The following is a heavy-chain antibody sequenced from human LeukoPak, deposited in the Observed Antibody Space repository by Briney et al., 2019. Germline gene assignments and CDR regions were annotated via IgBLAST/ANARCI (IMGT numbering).Heavy chain of an antibody. D-gene: IGHD6-13*01. J-gene: IGHJ6*03. Sequence: SETLSLTCTVSGGSLTNYYWSWIRQPPGKGLEWIWHSYYSGITNYNPSLKSRVTISVDTSKNQFSLRLSSVTAADTAVYYCVRGGSSSWPYYYYYMDVWGKGTTVTVSS. CDR2: SYYSGIT. CDR3: VRGGSSSWPYYYYYMDV. CDR1: GGSLTNYY. V-gene: IGHV4-59*01.